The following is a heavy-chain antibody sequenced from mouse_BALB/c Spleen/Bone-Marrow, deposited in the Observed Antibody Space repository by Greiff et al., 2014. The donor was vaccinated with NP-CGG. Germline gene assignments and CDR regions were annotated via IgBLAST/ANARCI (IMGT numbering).Heavy chain of an antibody. CDR3: ARLXYXGXXX. CDR2: ISGXXXXX. J-gene: IGHJ2*01. CDR1: GFTFSSYG. D-gene: IGHD2-3*01. V-gene: IGHV5-6*01. Sequence: VQLKDSGGDLVKPGGALKLSCAASGFTFSSYGMSWGRQTPDKRLGWVATISGXXXXXXXXXXXXXXXXXXXXNAKNTLYLQMSSLKSEDTAMYYCARLXYXGXXXWGQGTTLSVSS.